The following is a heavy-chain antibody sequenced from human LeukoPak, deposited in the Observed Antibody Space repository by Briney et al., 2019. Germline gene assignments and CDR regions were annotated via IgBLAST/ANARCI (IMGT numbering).Heavy chain of an antibody. CDR2: INPNSGGT. CDR1: GYIFTNYY. Sequence: ASVKVSCKASGYIFTNYYMHWVRQAPGQGLEWMGRINPNSGGTNYAQKFQGRVTMTRDTSISTAYMELSRLRSDDTAVYYCARTLGYCSSTSCYLFDYWGQGTLVTVSS. J-gene: IGHJ4*02. CDR3: ARTLGYCSSTSCYLFDY. V-gene: IGHV1-2*06. D-gene: IGHD2-2*01.